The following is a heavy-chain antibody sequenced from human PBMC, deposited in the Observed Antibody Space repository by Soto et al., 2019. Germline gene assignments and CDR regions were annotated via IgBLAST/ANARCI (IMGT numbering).Heavy chain of an antibody. CDR1: GGSFTGNY. CDR2: VNDSGST. J-gene: IGHJ6*02. V-gene: IGHV4-34*01. CDR3: WAHRSTSYFGMDV. Sequence: SETLSLTCAVYGGSFTGNYRSWIRQPPGKGLEWIGEVNDSGSTNFNPSLKSRVTISVDTSKKQSTLKLNPVTAADPAVFYCWAHRSTSYFGMDVWGHGTTVTVSS.